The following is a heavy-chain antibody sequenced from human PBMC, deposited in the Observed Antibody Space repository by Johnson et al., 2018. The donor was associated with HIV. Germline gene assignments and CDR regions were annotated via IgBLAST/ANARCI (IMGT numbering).Heavy chain of an antibody. D-gene: IGHD6-19*01. J-gene: IGHJ3*02. CDR2: IFSGGST. CDR1: GFTVSGNY. Sequence: VQLVESGGGLVQPGGSLRLSCAASGFTVSGNYMTWVRQAPGKGLEWVSVIFSGGSTYYAGFVKGRFTISRDNSQNSLYLQMNSLRAEDTAVYYCAREMGWEDAFDIWGQGTMVTVSS. V-gene: IGHV3-66*01. CDR3: AREMGWEDAFDI.